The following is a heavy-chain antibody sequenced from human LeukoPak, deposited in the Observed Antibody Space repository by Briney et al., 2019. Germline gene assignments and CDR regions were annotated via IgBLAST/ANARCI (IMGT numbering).Heavy chain of an antibody. CDR3: ARVNDILTGPFDY. Sequence: SETLSLTCAVYGGSFSGYYWSWIRQPPGKGLEWIGEINHSGSTNYNPSLKSRVTISLDTSKNQFSLKLSSVTAADTAVYYCARVNDILTGPFDYWGQGTLVTVSS. J-gene: IGHJ4*02. CDR2: INHSGST. D-gene: IGHD3-9*01. V-gene: IGHV4-34*01. CDR1: GGSFSGYY.